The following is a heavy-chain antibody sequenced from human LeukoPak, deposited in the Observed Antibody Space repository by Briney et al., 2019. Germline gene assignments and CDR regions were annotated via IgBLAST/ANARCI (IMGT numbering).Heavy chain of an antibody. CDR1: GFTFSSYA. J-gene: IGHJ4*02. Sequence: GGSLRLSCAASGFTFSSYAMSWVRQAPGKGLEWVSGINWNGGSTGYADSVKGRFTISRDNAKNSLYLQMNSLRAEDTALYYCARAGLYNWNYEGTAYFDYWGQGTLVTVSS. V-gene: IGHV3-20*04. CDR2: INWNGGST. CDR3: ARAGLYNWNYEGTAYFDY. D-gene: IGHD1-7*01.